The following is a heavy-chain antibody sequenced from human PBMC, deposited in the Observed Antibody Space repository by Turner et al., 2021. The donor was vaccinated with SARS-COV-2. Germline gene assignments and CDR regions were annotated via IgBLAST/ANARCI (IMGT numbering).Heavy chain of an antibody. J-gene: IGHJ5*02. Sequence: QVQLVQSGTEMKKPGASMKVSCKASGYTVASYGISWVRQAPGQGLEWMGWISAYNGNTNYAQKLQGRVTMTTDTSTSTAYMELRSLRSDDTAVYYCAREPFTYYYDSSGNWFDPWGQGTLVTVSS. V-gene: IGHV1-18*01. CDR2: ISAYNGNT. CDR3: AREPFTYYYDSSGNWFDP. D-gene: IGHD3-22*01. CDR1: GYTVASYG.